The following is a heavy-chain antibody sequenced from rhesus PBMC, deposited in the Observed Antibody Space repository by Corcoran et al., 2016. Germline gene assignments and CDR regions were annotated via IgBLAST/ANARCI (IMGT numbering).Heavy chain of an antibody. CDR3: ARGYSLDS. CDR2: ISGSSGST. CDR1: GGSGSSSNW. J-gene: IGHJ6*01. V-gene: IGHV4-65*01. Sequence: QAQLQESGPGLLKPSETRSLTCAVPGGSGSSSNWWSRIRQPPGKGLEWIGYISGSSGSTYYNPSLKSRVTISTDTSKNQFSLKLSSVTAADTAVYYCARGYSLDSWGQGVVVTVSS.